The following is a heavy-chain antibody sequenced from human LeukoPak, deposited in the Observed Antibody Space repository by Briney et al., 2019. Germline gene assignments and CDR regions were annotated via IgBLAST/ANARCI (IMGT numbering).Heavy chain of an antibody. CDR1: GGSISSYY. CDR3: AGDTGNDAFDL. D-gene: IGHD1-14*01. Sequence: SETLSLTCTVSGGSISSYYWSLIRQPPGKGLEWIGYIYYSGSANYNPSLKSRVTISVDTSKNQFSLKLSSVTAADTAVYYCAGDTGNDAFDLWGQGTMVTVSS. J-gene: IGHJ3*01. CDR2: IYYSGSA. V-gene: IGHV4-59*13.